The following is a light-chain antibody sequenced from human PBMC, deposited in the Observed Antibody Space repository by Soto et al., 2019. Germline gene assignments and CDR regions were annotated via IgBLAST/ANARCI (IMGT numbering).Light chain of an antibody. J-gene: IGKJ4*01. CDR1: HSVSTY. CDR2: DAS. CDR3: QQHTNWPLT. Sequence: ETVLTRSPATLSLSPGEGASLSCRASHSVSTYLAWYQQKPGQAPRLLIYDASNRTTGIPARFSGSGSGTDFTLTISSLEPEDSAVYYCQQHTNWPLTFGGGTKVDIK. V-gene: IGKV3-11*01.